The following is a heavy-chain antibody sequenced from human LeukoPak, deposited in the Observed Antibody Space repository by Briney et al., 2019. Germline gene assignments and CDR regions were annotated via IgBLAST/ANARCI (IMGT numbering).Heavy chain of an antibody. Sequence: PGGALRLSCAASGFTFSSYAMSWGRQAPGKGLEWVSAISGSGGSTYYADSVKGRFTISRDNSRNTLYLQMNSLRAEDTAVYYCAKGVLPTIFGVVIMNWFDPWGQGTLVTVSS. CDR1: GFTFSSYA. J-gene: IGHJ5*02. V-gene: IGHV3-23*01. CDR3: AKGVLPTIFGVVIMNWFDP. D-gene: IGHD3-3*01. CDR2: ISGSGGST.